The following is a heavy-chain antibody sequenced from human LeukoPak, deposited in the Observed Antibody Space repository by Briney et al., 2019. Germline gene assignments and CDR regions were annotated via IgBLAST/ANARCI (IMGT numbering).Heavy chain of an antibody. CDR1: GFTFSTYA. D-gene: IGHD5-18*01. Sequence: PGGSLRLSCAASGFTFSTYAMSWVRHAPAKGLEWVSAISGSGGSTYYADSAKGRLTISRDNSKNTLYLQMNSLRAEDTAVYYCAKDQNTAYNYWGQGTLVTVSS. CDR2: ISGSGGST. J-gene: IGHJ4*02. CDR3: AKDQNTAYNY. V-gene: IGHV3-23*01.